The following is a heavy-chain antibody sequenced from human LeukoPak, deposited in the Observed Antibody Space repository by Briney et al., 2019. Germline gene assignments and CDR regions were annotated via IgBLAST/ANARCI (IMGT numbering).Heavy chain of an antibody. CDR1: GFTFSDYY. V-gene: IGHV3-11*06. CDR2: ISSSRSYI. CDR3: ARDYQYGYSTNWYHLAQIDY. D-gene: IGHD2/OR15-2a*01. Sequence: GGSLRLSCAASGFTFSDYYMSWIRQAPGKGLEWVSSISSSRSYIFYADSVKGRFTVSRDNAKNSLYLQMNSLRAEDTAIYYCARDYQYGYSTNWYHLAQIDYWGQGTLVTVSS. J-gene: IGHJ4*02.